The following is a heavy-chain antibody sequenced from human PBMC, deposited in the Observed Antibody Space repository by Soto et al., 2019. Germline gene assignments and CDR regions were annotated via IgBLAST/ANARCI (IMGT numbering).Heavy chain of an antibody. J-gene: IGHJ6*02. CDR1: GFSLSTSGMC. CDR2: IDWDDDK. V-gene: IGHV2-70*01. CDR3: ARIIMYFHPYYYYGMDV. Sequence: SGPTLVNPTQTLTLTCTFSGFSLSTSGMCVSWIRQPPGKALEWLALIDWDDDKYYSTSLKTRLTISKDTSKNQVVLTMTNMDPVDTATYYCARIIMYFHPYYYYGMDVWGQGTTVTVSS. D-gene: IGHD2-8*01.